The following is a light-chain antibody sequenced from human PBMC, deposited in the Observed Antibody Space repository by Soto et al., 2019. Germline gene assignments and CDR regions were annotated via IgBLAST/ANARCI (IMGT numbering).Light chain of an antibody. J-gene: IGLJ1*01. Sequence: VLTQPASVSGSPGQSITISCTGTSSDVGNYNLVTWYQQHPGKAPKLMIYEVSKRPSRVSNRFSGSKSGNTASLTISGLQAEDEADYYCCSYAGSSTCVFGTGTKVTV. CDR1: SSDVGNYNL. CDR2: EVS. V-gene: IGLV2-23*02. CDR3: CSYAGSSTCV.